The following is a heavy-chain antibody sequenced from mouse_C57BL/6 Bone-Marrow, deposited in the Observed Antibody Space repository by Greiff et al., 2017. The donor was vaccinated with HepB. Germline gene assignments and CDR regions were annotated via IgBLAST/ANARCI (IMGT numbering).Heavy chain of an antibody. V-gene: IGHV1-81*01. D-gene: IGHD1-1*01. J-gene: IGHJ2*01. Sequence: VKLQQSGAELARPGASVKLSCKASGYTFTSYGISWVKQRTGQGLEWIGEIYPRSGNTYYNEKFKGKATLTADKSSSTAYMELRSLTSEDSAVYFCARSEFTTVVATSSDFDYWGQGTALTVSS. CDR3: ARSEFTTVVATSSDFDY. CDR2: IYPRSGNT. CDR1: GYTFTSYG.